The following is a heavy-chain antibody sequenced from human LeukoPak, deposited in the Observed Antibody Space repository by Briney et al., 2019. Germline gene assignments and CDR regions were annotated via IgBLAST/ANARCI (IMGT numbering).Heavy chain of an antibody. D-gene: IGHD2-2*03. CDR1: GFTFSTSS. Sequence: GGSLRLSCEAFGFTFSTSSMHWVRQAPGKGLEWVAIISYDGSDKDHADSVQGRFTISRDNSKNTLYLQMSSLRPEDTAVYYCVRDGYCSNTNCYSWFDVWGQGTLVTVSS. CDR3: VRDGYCSNTNCYSWFDV. CDR2: ISYDGSDK. V-gene: IGHV3-30*15. J-gene: IGHJ5*02.